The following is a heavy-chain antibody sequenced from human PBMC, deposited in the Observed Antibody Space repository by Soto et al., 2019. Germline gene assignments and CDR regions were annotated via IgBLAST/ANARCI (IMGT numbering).Heavy chain of an antibody. CDR2: ISGSGGST. CDR3: AKAPSYDSSGSVFDY. V-gene: IGHV3-23*01. Sequence: GGSLRLSCAASGFTFSSYAMSWVRQAPGKGLEWVSGISGSGGSTYYADSVKGRFTISRDNSKNTLYLQMNSLRAEDTAVYYRAKAPSYDSSGSVFDYWGQGTLVTVSS. J-gene: IGHJ4*02. D-gene: IGHD3-22*01. CDR1: GFTFSSYA.